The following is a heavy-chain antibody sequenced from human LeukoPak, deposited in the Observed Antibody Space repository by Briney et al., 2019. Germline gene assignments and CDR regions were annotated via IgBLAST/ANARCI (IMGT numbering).Heavy chain of an antibody. V-gene: IGHV4-38-2*01. Sequence: SETLSLTCAVSGYSISSGYYWGWIRQPPGKGLEWIGNFYHSGGTYYNPSLKSRVTMSVDTSKNQFSLKLTSVTAADTAIYFCAAGLSGSGNYYNDDWFDPWGQGTLVTVSS. J-gene: IGHJ5*02. CDR1: GYSISSGYY. CDR3: AAGLSGSGNYYNDDWFDP. CDR2: FYHSGGT. D-gene: IGHD3-10*01.